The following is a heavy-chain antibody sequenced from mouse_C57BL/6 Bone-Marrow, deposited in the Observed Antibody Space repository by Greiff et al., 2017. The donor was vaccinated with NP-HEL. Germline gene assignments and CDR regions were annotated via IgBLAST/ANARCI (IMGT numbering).Heavy chain of an antibody. CDR1: GFNIKNTY. V-gene: IGHV14-3*01. Sequence: EVQLVESVAELVRPGASVKLSCTASGFNIKNTYMHWVKQRPEQGLEWIGRIDPANGNTKYAPKFQGKATITADTSSNTAYLQLSSLTSEDTAIYYCALSYYGSSYGYFDVWGTGTTVTVSS. CDR3: ALSYYGSSYGYFDV. J-gene: IGHJ1*03. D-gene: IGHD1-1*01. CDR2: IDPANGNT.